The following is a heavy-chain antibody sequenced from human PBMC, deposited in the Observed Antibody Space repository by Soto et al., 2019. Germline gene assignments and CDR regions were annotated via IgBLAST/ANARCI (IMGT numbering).Heavy chain of an antibody. V-gene: IGHV4-34*01. CDR1: GGSFSGYY. CDR2: INHSGST. CDR3: ARPLTSMTTVTLSGGFDY. J-gene: IGHJ4*02. Sequence: SETLSLTCAVYGGSFSGYYWSWIRQPPGKGLEWIGEINHSGSTNYNPSLKSRVTISVDTSKNQFSLKLSSVTAADTAVYYCARPLTSMTTVTLSGGFDYWGQGALVTVTS. D-gene: IGHD4-4*01.